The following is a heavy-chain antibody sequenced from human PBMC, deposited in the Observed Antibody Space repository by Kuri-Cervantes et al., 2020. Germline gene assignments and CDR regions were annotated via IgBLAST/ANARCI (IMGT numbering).Heavy chain of an antibody. CDR1: GFTFSNAW. D-gene: IGHD2-15*01. V-gene: IGHV3-15*01. J-gene: IGHJ6*03. Sequence: GESLKISCAASGFTFSNAWMSWVRQAPGKGLEWVGRIKSKTDGGTTDYAAPVKGRFTISRDDSKNTLYLQMNSLKTEDTTVYYCTGPSGGYYYYYMDVWGKGTTVTVSS. CDR3: TGPSGGYYYYYMDV. CDR2: IKSKTDGGTT.